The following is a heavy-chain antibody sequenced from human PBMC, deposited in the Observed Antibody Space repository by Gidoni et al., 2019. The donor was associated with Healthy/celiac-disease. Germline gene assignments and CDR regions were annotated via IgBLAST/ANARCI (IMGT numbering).Heavy chain of an antibody. J-gene: IGHJ4*02. D-gene: IGHD3-22*01. CDR1: GFTFSSDS. V-gene: IGHV3-48*02. Sequence: EVQLVESGGGVVQTGGSLRPPCAASGFTFSSDSMNWVRQSPGKGLEWVSYISSSNSTISYADSVKGRFTISRDYAKNSLYLQMNSLRDDDTAAFYCARDTYYYDSSGSLFDYWGQGTLVTVSS. CDR2: ISSSNSTI. CDR3: ARDTYYYDSSGSLFDY.